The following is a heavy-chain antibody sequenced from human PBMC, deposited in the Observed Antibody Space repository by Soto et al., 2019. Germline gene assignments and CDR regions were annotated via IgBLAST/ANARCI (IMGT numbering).Heavy chain of an antibody. D-gene: IGHD2-15*01. Sequence: WVSLRLPWAASGFTFSSYAIRWVRMAPGKGLEWVSGISDSGTSTYYRDSVKGRFTISRDNSKNTVYLQMNSLRAEDTALYYCAKAKTPHNAFDIWGQGTMVTVSS. V-gene: IGHV3-23*01. CDR3: AKAKTPHNAFDI. CDR2: ISDSGTST. J-gene: IGHJ3*02. CDR1: GFTFSSYA.